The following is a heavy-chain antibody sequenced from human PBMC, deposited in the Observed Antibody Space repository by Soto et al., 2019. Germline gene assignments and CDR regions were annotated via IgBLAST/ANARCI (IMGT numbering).Heavy chain of an antibody. CDR1: GYTFTSYY. CDR2: INPSGGST. Sequence: GASVKVSCKASGYTFTSYYMHRVRQAPGQGLEWMGIINPSGGSTSYAQKFQGRVTMTRDTSTSTVYMELSSLRSEDTAVYYCARNPPHDSSGLYGMDVWGQGTTVTVSS. D-gene: IGHD3-22*01. V-gene: IGHV1-46*01. CDR3: ARNPPHDSSGLYGMDV. J-gene: IGHJ6*02.